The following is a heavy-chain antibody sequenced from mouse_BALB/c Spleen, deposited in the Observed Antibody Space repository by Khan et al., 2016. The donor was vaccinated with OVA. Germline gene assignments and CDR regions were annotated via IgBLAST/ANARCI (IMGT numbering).Heavy chain of an antibody. D-gene: IGHD2-10*01. CDR1: GFSLTNYG. Sequence: VQLQESGPGLVAPSQSLSITCTISGFSLTNYGVHWVRQPPGKGLEWLVVIWSDGSTTYNSALQSRLTISKENSKSQVFLKMNSLQTHDPAMYFCARQPYYHYNIMDYWVQGTSVTVSS. J-gene: IGHJ4*01. V-gene: IGHV2-6-1*01. CDR2: IWSDGST. CDR3: ARQPYYHYNIMDY.